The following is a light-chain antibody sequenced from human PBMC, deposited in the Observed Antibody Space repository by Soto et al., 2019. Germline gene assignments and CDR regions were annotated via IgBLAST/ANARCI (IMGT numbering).Light chain of an antibody. CDR1: QSVSNNY. V-gene: IGKV3-20*01. CDR3: QQYGSSGT. J-gene: IGKJ1*01. Sequence: EIVLTQSPGTLSLSPGERATLSCRPSQSVSNNYLAWYQQKPGQAPRLLIYGASNRATVIPDRFSGSGSGTDFSLTISSLEPEDIAVYYCQQYGSSGTFGQGTKVDIK. CDR2: GAS.